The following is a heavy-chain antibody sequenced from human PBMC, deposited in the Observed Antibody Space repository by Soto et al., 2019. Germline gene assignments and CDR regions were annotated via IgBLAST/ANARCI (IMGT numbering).Heavy chain of an antibody. V-gene: IGHV3-21*01. D-gene: IGHD2-15*01. J-gene: IGHJ4*02. CDR3: ASMNGYCSGGSCYDRTE. CDR2: ISSSSSYI. CDR1: GFTFSSYS. Sequence: GGSLRLSCAASGFTFSSYSMNWVRQAPGKGLEWVSSISSSSSYIYYADSVKGRFTISRDNAKNSLYLQMNSLRAEDTAVYYCASMNGYCSGGSCYDRTEWGQGTLVTVSS.